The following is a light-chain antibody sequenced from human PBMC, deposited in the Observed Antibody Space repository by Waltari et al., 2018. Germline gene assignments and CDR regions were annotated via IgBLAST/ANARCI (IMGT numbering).Light chain of an antibody. V-gene: IGKV3-11*01. J-gene: IGKJ4*01. CDR1: QNVDNY. CDR3: QQRSSLLPVT. Sequence: EIVLTQSPGTVSLSPGERATLSCRASQNVDNYVARYQQRPGQTPKLLIYDASNRATGVPARFSGSGSGTDFTLTISGLEPEDFAVYYYQQRSSLLPVTFGGGTKVEIK. CDR2: DAS.